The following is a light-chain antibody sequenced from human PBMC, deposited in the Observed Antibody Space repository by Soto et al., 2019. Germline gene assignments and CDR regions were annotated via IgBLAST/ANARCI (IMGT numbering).Light chain of an antibody. CDR3: GTWDNSLSAGQV. V-gene: IGLV1-51*01. CDR2: DND. J-gene: IGLJ2*01. CDR1: SSNIGSHY. Sequence: QSVLTQPPSVSAAPGQKVXISCSGNSSNIGSHYVSWYQQFPATAPRLLVYDNDKRPSGIPDRFSGSKSGTSATLDITGLQTGDEADYYCGTWDNSLSAGQVFGGGTKLTVL.